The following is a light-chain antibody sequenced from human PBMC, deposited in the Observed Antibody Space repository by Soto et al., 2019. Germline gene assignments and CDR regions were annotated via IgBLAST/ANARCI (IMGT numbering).Light chain of an antibody. J-gene: IGLJ2*01. Sequence: QPVLTQSPSASASLGASVMLTCTLSSGHSSYAIAWHQQQPEKGPRYLMKLNSDGSHSKGDGIPDRFSGSSSGAERYLTISSLQSEDEADYYCQTWGSGIHVLFGGGTKLTVL. V-gene: IGLV4-69*01. CDR3: QTWGSGIHVL. CDR2: LNSDGSH. CDR1: SGHSSYA.